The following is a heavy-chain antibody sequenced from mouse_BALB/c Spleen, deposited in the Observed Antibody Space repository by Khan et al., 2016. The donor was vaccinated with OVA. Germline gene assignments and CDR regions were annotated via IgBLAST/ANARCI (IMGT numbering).Heavy chain of an antibody. V-gene: IGHV1S29*02. J-gene: IGHJ3*01. Sequence: VQLQQSGPELVKPGASVKISCKASGYTFTDYNMDWVKQSHGKSLAWIRYIFPNNGDSGYNQKFKTKAALTEDSSSSTAFMELRSLTSEDSAVYYCIRSGDGSFAYWGRGTLVTVSA. CDR3: IRSGDGSFAY. CDR2: IFPNNGDS. CDR1: GYTFTDYN. D-gene: IGHD1-2*01.